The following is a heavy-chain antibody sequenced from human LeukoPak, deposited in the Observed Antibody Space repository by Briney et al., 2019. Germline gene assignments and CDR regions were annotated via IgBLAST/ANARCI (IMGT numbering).Heavy chain of an antibody. CDR1: GFTFSSYA. V-gene: IGHV3-30-3*01. Sequence: PGGSLRLSCAASGFTFSSYAMHWVRQAPGKGLEWVAVISYDGSNKYYADSVKGRFTISRDNSKNTLYLQMNSLRAEDTAVYYCAKDPIAAAGTGNWFDPWGQGTLVTVSS. J-gene: IGHJ5*02. D-gene: IGHD6-13*01. CDR3: AKDPIAAAGTGNWFDP. CDR2: ISYDGSNK.